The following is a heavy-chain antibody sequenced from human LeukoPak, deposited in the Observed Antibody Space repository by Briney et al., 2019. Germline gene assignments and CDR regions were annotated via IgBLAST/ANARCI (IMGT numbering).Heavy chain of an antibody. J-gene: IGHJ4*02. Sequence: PSETLSLTCAVSGYSISSSNYWGWIRQPPGKGLEWIGYISYSGSTNYNPSLKSRVTISIDTSKNQISLKLSSVTAADTAVYYCAAWQNRLFDYWGQGTLVTVSS. CDR1: GYSISSSNY. V-gene: IGHV4-61*05. D-gene: IGHD2/OR15-2a*01. CDR2: ISYSGST. CDR3: AAWQNRLFDY.